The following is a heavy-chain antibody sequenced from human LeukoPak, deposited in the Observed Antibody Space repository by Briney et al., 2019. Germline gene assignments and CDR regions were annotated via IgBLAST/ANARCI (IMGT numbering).Heavy chain of an antibody. D-gene: IGHD1-26*01. V-gene: IGHV3-23*01. Sequence: GGSLRLSCAASGFTFSSYAMSWVRQAPGKGLEWVSAISGSGGSTYYADSVKGRFTISRDNSKNTLYLQMNSLRAEDTAVYYCARDSQWELTRMDYWGQGTLVTVSS. J-gene: IGHJ4*02. CDR3: ARDSQWELTRMDY. CDR1: GFTFSSYA. CDR2: ISGSGGST.